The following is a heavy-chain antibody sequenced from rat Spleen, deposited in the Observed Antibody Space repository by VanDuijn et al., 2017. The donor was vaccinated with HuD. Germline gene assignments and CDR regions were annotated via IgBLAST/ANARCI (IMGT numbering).Heavy chain of an antibody. J-gene: IGHJ2*01. CDR3: TTGNYGFDY. V-gene: IGHV5-7*01. CDR2: ITNSGGST. Sequence: EVQLVESGGGLVQPGRSLKLSCAASGFTFSDHNMAWVRQAPKKGLEWVATITNSGGSTHYRDSVKGRFTISRDNAKSTLYLQMDSLRSEDTATYYCTTGNYGFDYWGQGVMVTVSS. D-gene: IGHD1-11*01. CDR1: GFTFSDHN.